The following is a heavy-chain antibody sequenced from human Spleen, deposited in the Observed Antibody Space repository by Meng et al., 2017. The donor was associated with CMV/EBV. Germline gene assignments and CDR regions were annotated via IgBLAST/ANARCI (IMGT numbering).Heavy chain of an antibody. Sequence: KASGYTFTSDDINWVRQATGQGLEWMGWMNPNSGNTGYAQKVQGRVTMTRNTSISTAYMELSSLRSEDTAVYYCARGGITMIAGSDYWGQGTLVTVSS. V-gene: IGHV1-8*01. D-gene: IGHD3-22*01. J-gene: IGHJ4*02. CDR2: MNPNSGNT. CDR3: ARGGITMIAGSDY. CDR1: GYTFTSDD.